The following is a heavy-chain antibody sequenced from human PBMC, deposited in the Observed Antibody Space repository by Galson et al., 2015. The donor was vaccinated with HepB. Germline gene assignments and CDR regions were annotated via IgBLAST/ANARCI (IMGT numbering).Heavy chain of an antibody. CDR2: IYYSGST. CDR3: ARHKNVGYGSSWVLPFDY. J-gene: IGHJ4*02. D-gene: IGHD6-13*01. CDR1: GGSISSSSYY. V-gene: IGHV4-39*01. Sequence: LSLTCTVSGGSISSSSYYWGWLRQPPGKGLEWIGSIYYSGSTYYNPSLKSRVTISVDTSKNQFSLKLSSVTAADTAVYYCARHKNVGYGSSWVLPFDYWGQGTLVTVSS.